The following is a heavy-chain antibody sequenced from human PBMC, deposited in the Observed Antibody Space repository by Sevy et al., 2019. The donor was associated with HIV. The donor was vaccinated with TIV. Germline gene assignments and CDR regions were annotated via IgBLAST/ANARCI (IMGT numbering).Heavy chain of an antibody. CDR1: RFTFSTYA. J-gene: IGHJ4*02. CDR2: ITGSGGTT. CDR3: AKEDSGYKYDASGSFDY. D-gene: IGHD3-22*01. Sequence: GGSLRLSCAASRFTFSTYAMSWVRQAPGKGLEWVSAITGSGGTTYDVDSVRGRFTIARDNFKSTRFQQMNSLTAEDTAVDYCAKEDSGYKYDASGSFDYWGQGILVTVSS. V-gene: IGHV3-23*01.